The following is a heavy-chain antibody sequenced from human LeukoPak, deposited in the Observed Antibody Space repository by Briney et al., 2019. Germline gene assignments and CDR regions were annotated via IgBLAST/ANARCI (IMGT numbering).Heavy chain of an antibody. CDR1: GYTFTGYN. CDR2: INPNSGGT. Sequence: GASVKVSCKASGYTFTGYNMQWLRQAPGQGLEWMGWINPNSGGTNYAQKFQGRVAMTRGTSISTAYMELSRLRSDDTAVYYCARDGHFDYWGQGTLVTVSS. J-gene: IGHJ4*02. V-gene: IGHV1-2*02. CDR3: ARDGHFDY.